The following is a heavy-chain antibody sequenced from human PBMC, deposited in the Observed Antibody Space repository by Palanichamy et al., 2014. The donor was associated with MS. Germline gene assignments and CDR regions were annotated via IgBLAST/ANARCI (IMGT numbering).Heavy chain of an antibody. CDR3: NLVHYYYGMDV. CDR2: IYWNDDK. CDR1: GFSLSTSGVG. Sequence: QITLKESGPTLVKPTQTLTLTCTFSGFSLSTSGVGVGWIRQPPGKALEWLALIYWNDDKRYSPSLKSRLTITKDTSKNQVVLTMTNMDPVDTATYYCNLVHYYYGMDVWGQGTTATVSS. V-gene: IGHV2-5*01. D-gene: IGHD6-6*01. J-gene: IGHJ6*02.